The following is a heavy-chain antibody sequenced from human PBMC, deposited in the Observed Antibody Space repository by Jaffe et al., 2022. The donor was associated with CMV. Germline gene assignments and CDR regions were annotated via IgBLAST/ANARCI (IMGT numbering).Heavy chain of an antibody. V-gene: IGHV4-59*01. CDR1: GGSISDYY. CDR2: IYQSGFT. D-gene: IGHD2-21*01. Sequence: QVQLQESGPGLVKPSETLSLTCTVSGGSISDYYWTWIRQSPGKGLEWIGYIYQSGFTNYSPSLKSRVTLSVDTSKNQFSLNLGSVTAADTAVYYCARAETLWANTYAYWAFDSWGPGTMVTVSS. CDR3: ARAETLWANTYAYWAFDS. J-gene: IGHJ3*02.